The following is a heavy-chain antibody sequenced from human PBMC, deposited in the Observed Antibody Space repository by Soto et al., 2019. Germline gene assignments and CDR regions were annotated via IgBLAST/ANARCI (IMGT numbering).Heavy chain of an antibody. J-gene: IGHJ6*02. V-gene: IGHV4-38-2*01. CDR3: ARAGDTMGRGVIIINYYGLDV. CDR2: IHHSGTT. CDR1: GYSISSGYY. Sequence: SETLSLTCAVSGYSISSGYYWGWIRQPPGKGLEWIGNIHHSGTTYYNPSLKSRVTISIDRSKNQFSLKLISVTAADTAVYYCARAGDTMGRGVIIINYYGLDVLGQGTTVTVSS. D-gene: IGHD3-10*01.